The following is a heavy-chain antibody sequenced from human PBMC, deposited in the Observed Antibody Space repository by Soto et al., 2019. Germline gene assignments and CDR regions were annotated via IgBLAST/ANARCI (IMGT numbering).Heavy chain of an antibody. Sequence: HPGGSLRLSCAASGFTFSSYGMHWVRQAPGKGLEWVAVISYDGSNKYYADSVKGRFTISRDNSKNTLYLQMNSLRPEDTALYYCAKDEYYYSRSGYYIFHSCGQGTLVTVSS. V-gene: IGHV3-30*18. D-gene: IGHD3-22*01. CDR2: ISYDGSNK. J-gene: IGHJ4*02. CDR1: GFTFSSYG. CDR3: AKDEYYYSRSGYYIFHS.